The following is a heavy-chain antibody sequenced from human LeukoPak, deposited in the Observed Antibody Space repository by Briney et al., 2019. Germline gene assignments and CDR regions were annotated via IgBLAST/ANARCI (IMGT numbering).Heavy chain of an antibody. CDR2: IKQDGSEK. CDR3: ATLGVYDYVWGSYRDAFDI. Sequence: PGGSLRLSCAASGFTFSSYWMSWVRQAPGKGLEWVANIKQDGSEKYYVDSVKGRFTISRDNAKNSLYLQMNSLRAEDTAVYYCATLGVYDYVWGSYRDAFDIWGQGTMVTVSS. D-gene: IGHD3-16*02. CDR1: GFTFSSYW. J-gene: IGHJ3*02. V-gene: IGHV3-7*01.